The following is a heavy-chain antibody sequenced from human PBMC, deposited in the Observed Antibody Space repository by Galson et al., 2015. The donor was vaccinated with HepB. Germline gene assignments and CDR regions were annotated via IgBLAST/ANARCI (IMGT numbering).Heavy chain of an antibody. CDR1: GFTLSSYA. J-gene: IGHJ4*02. CDR3: AKDRDCSSTSCPVDY. Sequence: SLRLSCAASGFTLSSYAMSWVRQAPGKGLEWVSAISGSGGSTYYADSVKGRFTISRDNSKNTLYLQMNSLRAEDTAVYYCAKDRDCSSTSCPVDYWGQGTLVTVSS. V-gene: IGHV3-23*01. D-gene: IGHD2-2*01. CDR2: ISGSGGST.